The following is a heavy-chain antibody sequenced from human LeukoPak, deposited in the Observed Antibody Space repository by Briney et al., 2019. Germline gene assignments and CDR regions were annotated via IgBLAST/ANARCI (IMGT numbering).Heavy chain of an antibody. CDR2: ISGSGGST. J-gene: IGHJ4*02. D-gene: IGHD2-21*02. CDR1: GFTFSSYA. Sequence: GGSLRLSCAASGFTFSSYAMSWVRQAPGKGLEWVSAISGSGGSTYYADSVKGRFTISRDNSKNTLYLQTNSLRAEDTAVHYCAKDLGGDLIFDYWGQGTLVTVSS. V-gene: IGHV3-23*01. CDR3: AKDLGGDLIFDY.